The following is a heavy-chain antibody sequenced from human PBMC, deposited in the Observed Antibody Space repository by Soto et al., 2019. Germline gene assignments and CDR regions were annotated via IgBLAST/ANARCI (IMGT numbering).Heavy chain of an antibody. Sequence: SLRLSCAASGFTFSSYAMHWVRQAPGKGLEWVAVISYDGSNKYYADSVKGRFTISRDNSKNTLYLQMNSLRAEDTAVYYCARGGNYYYSSGYFDYWGQGTLVTVSS. D-gene: IGHD3-22*01. J-gene: IGHJ4*02. CDR2: ISYDGSNK. CDR1: GFTFSSYA. V-gene: IGHV3-30-3*01. CDR3: ARGGNYYYSSGYFDY.